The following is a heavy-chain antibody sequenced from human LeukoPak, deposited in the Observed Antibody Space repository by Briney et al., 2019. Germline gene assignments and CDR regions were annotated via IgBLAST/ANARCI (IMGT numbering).Heavy chain of an antibody. CDR3: ARSRSVDV. Sequence: GSLRLSCAASGFTVSSFGMTWVRQAPGKGLEWVANIKNDGTEKNSGDSVKGRFTISRDNAKNSLYLQMDSLRAEDTAVYYCARSRSVDVWGQGTMVTVSS. D-gene: IGHD2-15*01. V-gene: IGHV3-7*01. J-gene: IGHJ3*01. CDR2: IKNDGTEK. CDR1: GFTVSSFG.